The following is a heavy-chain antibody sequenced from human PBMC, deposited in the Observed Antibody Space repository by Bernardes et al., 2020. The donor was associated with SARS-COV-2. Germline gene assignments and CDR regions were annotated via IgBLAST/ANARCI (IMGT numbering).Heavy chain of an antibody. D-gene: IGHD2-15*01. CDR1: GFSLTTGGVG. V-gene: IGHV2-5*02. CDR2: VYWDDDK. J-gene: IGHJ4*02. Sequence: SGPTLVKPTQTLTLTFTFSGFSLTTGGVGVGWIRQPPGKALEWLAIVYWDDDKRYSPSLKSRLTITKDTSKNQVVLTVTNMDPVDTATYYCAHIFFSAFFCRVCTCGDFGFWGQGTLVTVSP. CDR3: AHIFFSAFFCRVCTCGDFGF.